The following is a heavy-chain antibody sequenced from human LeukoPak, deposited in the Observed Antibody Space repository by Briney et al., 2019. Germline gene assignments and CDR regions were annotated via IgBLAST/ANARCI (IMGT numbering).Heavy chain of an antibody. Sequence: GGSLRLSCAASGFTFSSYAMTWVRQAPGKGLEWVSVISNSGDNTYYADSVKGRFTTSGDNFKNTLYLQMNSLRAGDTAVYYCAKSFRSTSLDYWGQGTLVTVSS. J-gene: IGHJ4*02. CDR3: AKSFRSTSLDY. CDR2: ISNSGDNT. CDR1: GFTFSSYA. V-gene: IGHV3-23*01. D-gene: IGHD2-2*01.